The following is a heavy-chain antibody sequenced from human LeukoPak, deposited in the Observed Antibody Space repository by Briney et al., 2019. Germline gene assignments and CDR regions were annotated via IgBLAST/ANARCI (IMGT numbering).Heavy chain of an antibody. V-gene: IGHV4-34*01. CDR3: ARRAVVTSSYWFDP. CDR2: INHSGST. CDR1: GGSFSGYY. J-gene: IGHJ5*02. D-gene: IGHD4-23*01. Sequence: SETLSLTCAVYGGSFSGYYWSWIRQPPGKGLEWIGEINHSGSTNYNPPLKSRVTISVDTSKNQFSLKLSSVTAADTAVYYCARRAVVTSSYWFDPWGQGTLVTVSS.